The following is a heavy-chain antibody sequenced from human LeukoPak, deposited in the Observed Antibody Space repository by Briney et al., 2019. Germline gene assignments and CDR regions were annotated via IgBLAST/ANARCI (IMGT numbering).Heavy chain of an antibody. CDR1: GGSISSYY. V-gene: IGHV4-4*07. Sequence: SETLSLTCTVSGGSISSYYWSWIRQPAGKGLEWIGRIYTSGSTNYNPSLKSRVTMSVDTSKNQFSLKLSSVTAADTAAYYCARTTMVRGTYYMDVWGKGTTVTVSS. D-gene: IGHD3-10*01. J-gene: IGHJ6*03. CDR3: ARTTMVRGTYYMDV. CDR2: IYTSGST.